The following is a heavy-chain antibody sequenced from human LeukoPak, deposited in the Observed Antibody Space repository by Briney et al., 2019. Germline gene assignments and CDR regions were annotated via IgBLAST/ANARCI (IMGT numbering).Heavy chain of an antibody. Sequence: PGGSLRLSCAASGFTFDDYAMHWVRQAPGKGLEWVSGISWNSGSMGYADSVKGRFTISRDNAKNSLYLQMNSLRAEDTALYYCAKGTVAGDFDYWGQGTLVTVSS. D-gene: IGHD6-19*01. CDR3: AKGTVAGDFDY. CDR1: GFTFDDYA. J-gene: IGHJ4*02. V-gene: IGHV3-9*01. CDR2: ISWNSGSM.